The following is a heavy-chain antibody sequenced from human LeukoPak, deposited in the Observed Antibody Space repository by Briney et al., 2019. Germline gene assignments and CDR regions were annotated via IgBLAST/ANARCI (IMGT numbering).Heavy chain of an antibody. D-gene: IGHD3-16*02. CDR1: GDSVSSNSAA. CDR2: TYYRSKWCN. V-gene: IGHV6-1*01. J-gene: IGHJ4*02. CDR3: ARDRILPPYYDYVWGSYRLYYFDY. Sequence: SQTLSLTCAISGDSVSSNSAAWNWIRQSPSRGLEWLGRTYYRSKWCNDYAVSVKRRITINPDTSKNQFSLQLNSVTPEDKAVYYCARDRILPPYYDYVWGSYRLYYFDYWGQGTLVTVSS.